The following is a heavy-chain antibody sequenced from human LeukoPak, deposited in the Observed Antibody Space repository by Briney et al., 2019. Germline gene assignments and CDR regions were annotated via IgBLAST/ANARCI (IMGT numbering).Heavy chain of an antibody. CDR2: INAGNGNT. CDR3: ARDVWGGYFDY. J-gene: IGHJ4*02. V-gene: IGHV1-3*01. Sequence: ASVKVSCKASGYTFTSYAMHWVRQAPGQRLEWMGWINAGNGNTKYSQKFQGRVTITRDTSASTAYMELRSLRSDDTAVYYCARDVWGGYFDYWGQGTLVTVSS. CDR1: GYTFTSYA. D-gene: IGHD3-16*01.